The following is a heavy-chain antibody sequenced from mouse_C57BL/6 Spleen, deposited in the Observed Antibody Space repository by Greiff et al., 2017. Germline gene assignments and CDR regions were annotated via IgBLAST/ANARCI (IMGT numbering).Heavy chain of an antibody. CDR2: IDPSDSYT. CDR1: GYTFTSYW. V-gene: IGHV1-59*01. J-gene: IGHJ4*01. Sequence: QVQLQQPGAELVRPGTSVKLSCKASGYTFTSYWMHWVKQRPGQGLEWIGVIDPSDSYTNYNPKFKGKATLTVDTSSSTAYMQLSSLTSEDSAFYYCARAQYYGSSHYAMDYWGQGTSVTVSS. D-gene: IGHD1-1*01. CDR3: ARAQYYGSSHYAMDY.